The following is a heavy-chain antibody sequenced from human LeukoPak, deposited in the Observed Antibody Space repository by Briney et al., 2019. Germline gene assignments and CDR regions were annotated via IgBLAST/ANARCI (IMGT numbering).Heavy chain of an antibody. CDR3: ARVISITGTPIFDY. CDR2: INPNSGGT. V-gene: IGHV1-2*02. D-gene: IGHD1-20*01. Sequence: ASVKVSCKASGYTFTGYYMHWVRQAPGQGLEWMGWINPNSGGTNYAQKFQGRVTMTRDTSISTAYMELSRLRSDDTAVYYCARVISITGTPIFDYWGQGTLVTVSS. J-gene: IGHJ4*02. CDR1: GYTFTGYY.